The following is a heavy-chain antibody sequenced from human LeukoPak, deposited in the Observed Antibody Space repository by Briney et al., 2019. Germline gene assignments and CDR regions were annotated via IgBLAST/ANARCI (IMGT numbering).Heavy chain of an antibody. CDR1: GGSISSGGYY. CDR3: ARVYITPYYFDY. D-gene: IGHD2-2*02. V-gene: IGHV4-30-4*08. Sequence: SETLSLTCTVSGGSISSGGYYWSWIRQHPGKGLEWIGYIYYSGSTYYNPSLKSRVTISVDTSKNQFSLKLSSVTAADTAVYYCARVYITPYYFDYWGQGTLVTVSS. CDR2: IYYSGST. J-gene: IGHJ4*02.